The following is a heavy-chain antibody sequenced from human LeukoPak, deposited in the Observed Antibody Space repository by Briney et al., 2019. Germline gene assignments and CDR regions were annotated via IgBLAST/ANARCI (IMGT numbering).Heavy chain of an antibody. CDR1: GYTFTSYD. V-gene: IGHV1-8*01. CDR2: MNPNSGNT. J-gene: IGHJ5*02. Sequence: ASVKVSCKASGYTFTSYDINWVRQATGQGLEWMGWMNPNSGNTGYAQKFQGRVTMTRNTSISTAYMELSSLRSEDTAVYYCARGGDIVVVPVDNWFDPWGQGTLVTVPS. CDR3: ARGGDIVVVPVDNWFDP. D-gene: IGHD2-2*01.